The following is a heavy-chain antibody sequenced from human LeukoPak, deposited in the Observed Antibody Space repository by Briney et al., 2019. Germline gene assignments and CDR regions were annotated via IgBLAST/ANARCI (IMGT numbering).Heavy chain of an antibody. V-gene: IGHV1-2*02. CDR3: ARDSAGATGFDY. CDR2: INPNSGGT. CDR1: GYTFTGYY. D-gene: IGHD1-26*01. J-gene: IGHJ4*02. Sequence: ASVKVSCKASGYTFTGYYMHWVRQAPGQGLEWMGWINPNSGGTNYAQKFQGRVTMIRDTSISTAYMELSRLRSDDTAVYYCARDSAGATGFDYWGQGTLVTVSS.